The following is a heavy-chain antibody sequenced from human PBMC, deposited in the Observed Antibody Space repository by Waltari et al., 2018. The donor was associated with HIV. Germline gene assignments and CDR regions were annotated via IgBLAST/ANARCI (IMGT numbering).Heavy chain of an antibody. J-gene: IGHJ4*02. V-gene: IGHV4-39*01. D-gene: IGHD6-19*01. CDR1: GGSISSSRYY. CDR2: IYYSGNT. CDR3: ARILWSGWYLKFFDY. Sequence: QVQLQESDPGLVKPSETLSLTCTVSGGSISSSRYYWGWVRQPPGKGLEWIGAIYYSGNTYYNPSLKSRVTISVDTSKNQFSLRLTSVTAADTAMYYCARILWSGWYLKFFDYWGQGTLVTVSS.